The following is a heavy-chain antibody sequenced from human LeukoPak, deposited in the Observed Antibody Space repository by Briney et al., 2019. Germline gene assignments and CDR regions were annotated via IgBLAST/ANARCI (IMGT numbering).Heavy chain of an antibody. J-gene: IGHJ5*02. V-gene: IGHV4-61*08. CDR2: IYYSGST. CDR3: ARDHGGSPNWFDP. CDR1: GGSISSGGYS. Sequence: SETLSLTCAVSGGSISSGGYSWSWIRQPPGKGLEWIGYIYYSGSTNYNPSLKSRVTISVDTSKNQFSLKLSSVTAADTAVYYCARDHGGSPNWFDPWGQGTLVTVSS. D-gene: IGHD2-15*01.